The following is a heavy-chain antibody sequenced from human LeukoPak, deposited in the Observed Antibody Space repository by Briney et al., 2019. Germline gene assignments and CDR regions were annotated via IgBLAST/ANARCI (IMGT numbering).Heavy chain of an antibody. CDR3: ASRPENIAGRPVPYYYYMDV. CDR2: IIQMFGAT. D-gene: IGHD6-6*01. Sequence: SVTVSCKASGGTLSSYAISWVRQAPGQGLEWMGGIIQMFGATDYAQKFQGRVTITTDESTSTVYMELTSLRSEDTAVYYCASRPENIAGRPVPYYYYMDVWGRGTTVTVSS. J-gene: IGHJ6*03. CDR1: GGTLSSYA. V-gene: IGHV1-69*05.